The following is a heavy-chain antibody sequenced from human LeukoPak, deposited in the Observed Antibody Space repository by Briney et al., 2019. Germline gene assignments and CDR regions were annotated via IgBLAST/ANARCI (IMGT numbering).Heavy chain of an antibody. Sequence: SETLSLTCTVSGGSISSYYWSWIRQPPGKGLEWIGRIYSSGSTNYNPSLRSRVTMSVDTSKNQFSLQMSSVTAADTALYYCARSASSSGSKPFDYWGQGTLVTVSS. V-gene: IGHV4-4*07. CDR1: GGSISSYY. D-gene: IGHD3-22*01. CDR2: IYSSGST. J-gene: IGHJ4*02. CDR3: ARSASSSGSKPFDY.